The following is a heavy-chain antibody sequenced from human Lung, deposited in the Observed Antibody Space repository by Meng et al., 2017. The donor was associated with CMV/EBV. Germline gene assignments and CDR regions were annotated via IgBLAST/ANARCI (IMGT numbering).Heavy chain of an antibody. Sequence: ASVKVSCKASGYTFIGYHIHWVRQAPGQGLEWMGWINPNPNFDDTAYAQKFQGRVTITRDMSISAAYLQWSSLRASDTAMYYCARPGRSVGDAFDIWGQGTMVTVSS. CDR2: INPNPNFDDT. D-gene: IGHD1-14*01. J-gene: IGHJ3*02. CDR3: ARPGRSVGDAFDI. V-gene: IGHV1-2*02. CDR1: GYTFIGYH.